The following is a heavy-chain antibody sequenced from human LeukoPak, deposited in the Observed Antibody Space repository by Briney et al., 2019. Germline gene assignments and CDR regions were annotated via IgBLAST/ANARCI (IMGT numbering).Heavy chain of an antibody. CDR2: INAGNGNT. J-gene: IGHJ4*02. CDR3: ARGGTQHADLDY. CDR1: GYTFTSYA. V-gene: IGHV1-3*01. D-gene: IGHD1-1*01. Sequence: RASVKVSCKASGYTFTSYAMHWVRQAPGQRLEWMGWINAGNGNTKYSQKFQGRVTITRDTSASTAYMELSSLRSEDTAVYYCARGGTQHADLDYWGQGTLVTVSS.